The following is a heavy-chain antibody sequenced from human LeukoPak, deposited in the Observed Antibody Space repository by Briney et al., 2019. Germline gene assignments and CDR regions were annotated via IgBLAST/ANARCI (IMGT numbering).Heavy chain of an antibody. V-gene: IGHV3-30*02. CDR2: LRYDGSNK. J-gene: IGHJ4*02. Sequence: PGGSLRLSCAASGFTFSSYGMHWVHQAPGKGLEWVAFLRYDGSNKYYADSVKGRFTISRDNSKNTLYLQMNSLRAEGTAVYYCAKMLGYCSSTSCYTVEDYWGQGTLVTVSS. CDR1: GFTFSSYG. CDR3: AKMLGYCSSTSCYTVEDY. D-gene: IGHD2-2*02.